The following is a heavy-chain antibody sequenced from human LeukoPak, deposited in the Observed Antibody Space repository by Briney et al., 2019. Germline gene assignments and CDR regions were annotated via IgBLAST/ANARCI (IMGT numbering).Heavy chain of an antibody. Sequence: GGSLRLSCAASGLAFSSYNMKWVRQAPGKGLEWVSFISTTSTYIYYADSVKGRFTVSRDNSKNLLYVQMDSLRVEDTAVYYCARAGTCSSTSCDGGIEYWGQGTLVTVSS. CDR3: ARAGTCSSTSCDGGIEY. CDR1: GLAFSSYN. D-gene: IGHD2-2*01. CDR2: ISTTSTYI. V-gene: IGHV3-21*06. J-gene: IGHJ4*02.